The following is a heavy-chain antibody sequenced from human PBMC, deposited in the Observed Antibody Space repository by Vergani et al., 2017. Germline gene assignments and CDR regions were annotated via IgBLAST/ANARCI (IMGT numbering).Heavy chain of an antibody. CDR3: ARDRENYCDSSGYKYXFDY. V-gene: IGHV3-74*01. CDR2: INSYGSST. J-gene: IGHJ4*02. CDR1: GFTFSSYW. D-gene: IGHD3-22*01. Sequence: EVQLVESGGGLDQPGGSLRLSCAASGFTFSSYWMHWVRQAPGKGLVWVSRINSYGSSTTYADSVKGRFTISRDNAKNTLYLQMNSLRAEDTAVYYCARDRENYCDSSGYKYXFDYWGQGTLVTVSS.